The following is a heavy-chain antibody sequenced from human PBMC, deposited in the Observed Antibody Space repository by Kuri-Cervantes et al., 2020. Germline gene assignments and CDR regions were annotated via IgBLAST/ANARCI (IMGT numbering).Heavy chain of an antibody. D-gene: IGHD6-19*01. CDR2: ISGGGDTT. CDR1: GFTFSSYC. J-gene: IGHJ4*02. V-gene: IGHV3-23*01. Sequence: GESLKISCAASGFTFSSYCMSWVRQAPGKGLEWVSAISGGGDTTYYADSVKGRFTISRDNSRNTLFLQMNSLGAEDTAAYYCAKGPGGSSSGWYVGIDWGQGTLVTVSS. CDR3: AKGPGGSSSGWYVGID.